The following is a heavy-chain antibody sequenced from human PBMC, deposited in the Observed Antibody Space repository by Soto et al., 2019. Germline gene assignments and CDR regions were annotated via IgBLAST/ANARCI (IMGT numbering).Heavy chain of an antibody. J-gene: IGHJ6*02. Sequence: ETLSLTCTVSGGSVSSGSYYWSWIRQPPGKGLEWIGYIYYSGSTNYNPFLKSRVTISVDTSKNQFSLKLSSVTAADTAVYYCARMYYYGSGSDVPLNYYYGMDVWGQGTTVTVSS. CDR1: GGSVSSGSYY. CDR2: IYYSGST. V-gene: IGHV4-61*01. D-gene: IGHD3-10*01. CDR3: ARMYYYGSGSDVPLNYYYGMDV.